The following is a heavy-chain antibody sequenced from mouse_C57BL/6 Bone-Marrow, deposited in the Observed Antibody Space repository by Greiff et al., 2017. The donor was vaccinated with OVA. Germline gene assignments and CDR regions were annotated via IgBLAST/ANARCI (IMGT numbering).Heavy chain of an antibody. D-gene: IGHD5-1*01. V-gene: IGHV1-52*01. CDR1: GYTFTSYW. J-gene: IGHJ2*01. Sequence: QVQLQQPGAELVRPGSSVKLSCKASGYTFTSYWMHWVKQRPIQGLEWIGNIDPSDSETHYNQKFKDKATLTVDKSSSTAYMELHSLTSEDSAVYFCARREYLYYFDYWGQGTTLTVSS. CDR3: ARREYLYYFDY. CDR2: IDPSDSET.